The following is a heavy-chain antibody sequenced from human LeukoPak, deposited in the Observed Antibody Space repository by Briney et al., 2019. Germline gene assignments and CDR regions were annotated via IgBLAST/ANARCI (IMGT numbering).Heavy chain of an antibody. CDR1: GGSFSGYY. D-gene: IGHD3-22*01. V-gene: IGHV4-34*01. Sequence: SETLSLTCAVYGGSFSGYYWSWIRQPPGKGLEWIGEINHSGSTNYNPSLKSRVTLSVDKSKNQFSLKLSSVAAADTAVYYCARVGDSSGYYPPDYWGQGTLVTVSS. CDR2: INHSGST. J-gene: IGHJ4*02. CDR3: ARVGDSSGYYPPDY.